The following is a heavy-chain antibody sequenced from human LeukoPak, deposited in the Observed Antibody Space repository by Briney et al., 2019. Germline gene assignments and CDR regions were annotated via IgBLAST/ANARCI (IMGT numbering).Heavy chain of an antibody. D-gene: IGHD3-22*01. Sequence: SETLSLTCTVSGGSISSSSYYWGWIRQPPGKGLEWIGSIYYSGSTYYNPSLKSRVTISVYTSKNQFSLKLSSVTAADTAVYYCARLMLGNYYDSSGYYSFDYWGQGTLVTVSS. J-gene: IGHJ4*02. CDR3: ARLMLGNYYDSSGYYSFDY. V-gene: IGHV4-39*01. CDR1: GGSISSSSYY. CDR2: IYYSGST.